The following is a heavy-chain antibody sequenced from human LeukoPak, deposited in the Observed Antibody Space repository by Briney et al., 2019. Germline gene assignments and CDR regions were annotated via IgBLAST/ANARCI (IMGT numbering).Heavy chain of an antibody. J-gene: IGHJ4*02. D-gene: IGHD2-15*01. V-gene: IGHV4-4*07. CDR2: IYSSGST. CDR1: GGSFNNYY. CDR3: ARARGRLLLIDY. Sequence: SETLSLTCAVSGGSFNNYYWNWIRQPAGKGLEWIGRIYSSGSTDYNPSLKSRVTMSVDTSKNQFSLNLTSVTAADSAVYYCARARGRLLLIDYWGQGTLVTVSS.